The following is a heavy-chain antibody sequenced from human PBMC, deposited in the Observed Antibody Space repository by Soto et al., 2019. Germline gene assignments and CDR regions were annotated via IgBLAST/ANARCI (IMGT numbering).Heavy chain of an antibody. CDR3: ANIAWRPNAFDI. D-gene: IGHD2-21*01. CDR2: ISSSGSTM. CDR1: GFTFNTYE. V-gene: IGHV3-48*03. J-gene: IGHJ3*02. Sequence: VQLQESGGGLVQPGGSLRLSCAASGFTFNTYEMNWVRQAPGKGLEWVSYISSSGSTMYYADSVKGRFTISRDNAKNSLFLQMNSLRAEDTAVYYCANIAWRPNAFDIWGQGTLVTVSS.